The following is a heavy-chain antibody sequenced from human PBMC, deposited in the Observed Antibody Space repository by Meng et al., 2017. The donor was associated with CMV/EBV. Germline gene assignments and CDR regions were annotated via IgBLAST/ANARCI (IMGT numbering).Heavy chain of an antibody. CDR2: IYSGGST. CDR1: GFTISSNY. V-gene: IGHV3-53*01. D-gene: IGHD5-12*01. Sequence: GESLKISCAASGFTISSNYMTWVRQAPGKGLEWVSLIYSGGSTYYADSVKGRFTISRDNSKNTLFLQMNSRRAEDTAVYYCARWDIVTTFRKDYYYYGMDVWGQGTTVTVSS. J-gene: IGHJ6*02. CDR3: ARWDIVTTFRKDYYYYGMDV.